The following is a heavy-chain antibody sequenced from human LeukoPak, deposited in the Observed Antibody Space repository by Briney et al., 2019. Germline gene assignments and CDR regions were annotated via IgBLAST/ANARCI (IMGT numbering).Heavy chain of an antibody. Sequence: GESLQISCKGSGYSFTSYWIGWVRQMPGKGLEWMGIIYPGDSDTRYSPSFQGQVTISADKSISTAYLQWSSLKASDTAMYYCARRVVTGTTGHDAFDIWGQGTMVTVSS. CDR3: ARRVVTGTTGHDAFDI. J-gene: IGHJ3*02. D-gene: IGHD1-20*01. V-gene: IGHV5-51*01. CDR1: GYSFTSYW. CDR2: IYPGDSDT.